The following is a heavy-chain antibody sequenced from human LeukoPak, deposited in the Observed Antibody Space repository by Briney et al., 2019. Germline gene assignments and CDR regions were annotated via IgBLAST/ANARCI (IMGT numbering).Heavy chain of an antibody. CDR3: AKGPQSTYYYYMDV. V-gene: IGHV3-23*01. J-gene: IGHJ6*03. D-gene: IGHD2-2*01. CDR2: VSTTGAST. CDR1: GFTFHTYA. Sequence: GGSLRLSCEASGFTFHTYAMSWVRQAPGKGLEWVSAVSTTGASTYYADSVKGRFTISRDNSKNTLSLQMDSLRVEDTALYYCAKGPQSTYYYYMDVWGKGTTVTVSS.